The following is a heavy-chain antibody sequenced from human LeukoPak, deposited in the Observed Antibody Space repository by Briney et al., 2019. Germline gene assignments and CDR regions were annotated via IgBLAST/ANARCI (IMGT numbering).Heavy chain of an antibody. CDR1: GFTFSSYA. J-gene: IGHJ4*02. CDR2: ISGSGGHT. D-gene: IGHD3-22*01. V-gene: IGHV3-23*01. Sequence: GGSLRLSCAASGFTFSSYAMGWVRQAPGKGPEWVSSISGSGGHTYFADSVKGRFTISRDNSKNTLDLQMNSLKVEDTAVYYCAKCRYHSNDNICLDFSYWGQGTLVTVSS. CDR3: AKCRYHSNDNICLDFSY.